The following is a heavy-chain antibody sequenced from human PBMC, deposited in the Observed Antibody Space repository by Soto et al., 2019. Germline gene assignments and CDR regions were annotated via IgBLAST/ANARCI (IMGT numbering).Heavy chain of an antibody. CDR3: VQRGPWGVYPQGRSNP. CDR2: IYWNDEK. CDR1: GFSLATVGEG. J-gene: IGHJ5*02. V-gene: IGHV2-5*01. D-gene: IGHD3-16*02. Sequence: QITLKESGPTLVKPTQTLSLTCTVSGFSLATVGEGVGWVRQPPGKALEWLALIYWNDEKRFSPSLESRLTITKDTPKNQLVLRRPSVNSVDTARYSWVQRGPWGVYPQGRSNPWGQGTLVPV.